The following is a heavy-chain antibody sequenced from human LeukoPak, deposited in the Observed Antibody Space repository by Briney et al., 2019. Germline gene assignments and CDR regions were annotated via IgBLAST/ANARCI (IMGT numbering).Heavy chain of an antibody. CDR3: ARGAKVVPAAIPLGYYYYYMDV. CDR1: GGTFSSYA. J-gene: IGHJ6*03. V-gene: IGHV1-69*05. D-gene: IGHD2-2*02. Sequence: GASVKVSCKASGGTFSSYAISWVRQAPGQGLEWMGGIIPIFGTANYAQKFQGRVSITTDESTSTAYMELSSLRSEDTAVYYCARGAKVVPAAIPLGYYYYYMDVWGKGTTVTVSS. CDR2: IIPIFGTA.